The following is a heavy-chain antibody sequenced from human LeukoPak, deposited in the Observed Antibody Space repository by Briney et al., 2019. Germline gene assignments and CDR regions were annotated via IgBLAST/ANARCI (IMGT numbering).Heavy chain of an antibody. Sequence: ASVKVSCKVSGYTLTELSMHWVRQAPGKGLEWMGGFDPEDGETIYAQKFQGRVTMTEDTSTDTAYMELSSLRSEDTAVYYCATVGRITIFGVVPKARFDYWGQGTLVTVSS. V-gene: IGHV1-24*01. CDR3: ATVGRITIFGVVPKARFDY. J-gene: IGHJ4*02. CDR2: FDPEDGET. CDR1: GYTLTELS. D-gene: IGHD3-3*01.